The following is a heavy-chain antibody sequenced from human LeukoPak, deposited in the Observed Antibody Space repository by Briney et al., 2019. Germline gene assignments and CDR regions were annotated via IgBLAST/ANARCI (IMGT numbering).Heavy chain of an antibody. CDR2: IYHIGSA. V-gene: IGHV4-38-2*02. D-gene: IGHD2-2*01. CDR3: ARDPRWLTPDCTSTSCYENYFDP. J-gene: IGHJ5*02. CDR1: GYSISSGYR. Sequence: PSETLSLTCAVSGYSISSGYRWARFRQSPGKGREWIGSIYHIGSAHYNPSLKSRVTISVETSKNQFSLKMYSVTAADTAVYYCARDPRWLTPDCTSTSCYENYFDPWGQGTLVTVSS.